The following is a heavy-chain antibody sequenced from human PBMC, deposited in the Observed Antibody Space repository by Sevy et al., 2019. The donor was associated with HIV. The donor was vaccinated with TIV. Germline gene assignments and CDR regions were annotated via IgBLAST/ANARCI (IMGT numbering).Heavy chain of an antibody. CDR3: ARDISGYDSSGYFDY. CDR2: IYYSGST. CDR1: GGSISSGDYY. J-gene: IGHJ4*02. Sequence: SETLSLTCTVSGGSISSGDYYWSWIRQPPGKGLEWIGYIYYSGSTYYNPSLKSRVTISVDTSKNQFSLKLSSVTAADTAVYYCARDISGYDSSGYFDYWGQGTLVTGSS. D-gene: IGHD3-22*01. V-gene: IGHV4-30-4*01.